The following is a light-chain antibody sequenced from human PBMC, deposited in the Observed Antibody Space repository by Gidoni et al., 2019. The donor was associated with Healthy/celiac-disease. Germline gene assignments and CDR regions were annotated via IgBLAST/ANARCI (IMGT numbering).Light chain of an antibody. CDR3: QQSLTTPLT. Sequence: DIRMTQSPASLSASVGDRVTMSCRSSQTISTYLHWYQQKPGAPPQLLIHAASTWQSGVPARFSGSGSGTDFTLTISNLQFEDFVTYYCQQSLTTPLTFGGGTKVEMK. CDR2: AAS. CDR1: QTISTY. J-gene: IGKJ4*01. V-gene: IGKV1-39*01.